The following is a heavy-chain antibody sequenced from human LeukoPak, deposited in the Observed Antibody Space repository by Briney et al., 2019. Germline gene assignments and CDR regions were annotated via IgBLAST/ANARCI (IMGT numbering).Heavy chain of an antibody. CDR2: IDRNSGET. D-gene: IGHD4/OR15-4a*01. CDR3: ARRVQTTGVFDY. J-gene: IGHJ4*02. V-gene: IGHV1-2*06. CDR1: VYAFTGYY. Sequence: GASVKLSCNGSVYAFTGYYIHWGRWAPGHRLKWMGRIDRNSGETNYAQKFQGRVTMTGDTSISTAYMELSRLKSDDTAVYYCARRVQTTGVFDYWGQGTLVTVSS.